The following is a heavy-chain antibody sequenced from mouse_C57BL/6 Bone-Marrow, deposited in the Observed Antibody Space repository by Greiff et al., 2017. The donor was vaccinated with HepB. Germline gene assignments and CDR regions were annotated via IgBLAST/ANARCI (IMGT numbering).Heavy chain of an antibody. J-gene: IGHJ2*01. CDR3: TRDYYGSSIDY. CDR2: IDPETGGT. Sequence: QVQLQQSGAELVRPGASVTLSCKASGYTFTDYEMHWVKQTPVHGLEWIGAIDPETGGTAYNQKFKGKAILTADKSSSTAYMELRSLTSEDSAVYYCTRDYYGSSIDYWGQGTTVTVSS. CDR1: GYTFTDYE. D-gene: IGHD1-1*01. V-gene: IGHV1-15*01.